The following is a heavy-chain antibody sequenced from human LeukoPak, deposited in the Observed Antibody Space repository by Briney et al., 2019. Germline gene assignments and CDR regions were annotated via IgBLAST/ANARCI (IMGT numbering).Heavy chain of an antibody. V-gene: IGHV4-34*01. CDR3: ARGVTMVRGVINHNWFDP. J-gene: IGHJ5*02. D-gene: IGHD3-10*01. CDR2: INHSGST. Sequence: PSETLSLTCAVYGGSFSGYYWSWIRQPPGKGLGWIGEINHSGSTNYNPSLKSRVTISVDTSKNQFSLKLSSVTAADTAVYYCARGVTMVRGVINHNWFDPWGQGTLVTVSS. CDR1: GGSFSGYY.